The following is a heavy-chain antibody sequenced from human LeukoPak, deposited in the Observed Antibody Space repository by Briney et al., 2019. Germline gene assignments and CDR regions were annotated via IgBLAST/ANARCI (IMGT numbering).Heavy chain of an antibody. CDR2: ISASGGTT. V-gene: IGHV3-23*01. CDR3: AKGRRAAAGTEKGPFDY. J-gene: IGHJ4*02. D-gene: IGHD6-13*01. CDR1: GFTFSNFA. Sequence: GGSLRLSCAASGFTFSNFAMSWVRQAPGKGLEWVSSISASGGTTYYADSVKGRFTISRDNSKNTLYLQMNSLRAEDTAVYYCAKGRRAAAGTEKGPFDYWGQGTLVTVSS.